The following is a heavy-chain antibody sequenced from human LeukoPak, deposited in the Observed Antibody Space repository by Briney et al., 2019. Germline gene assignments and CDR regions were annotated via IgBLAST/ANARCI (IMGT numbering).Heavy chain of an antibody. V-gene: IGHV3-33*08. CDR3: ARADNGSGSYAFDI. CDR2: IWHGQKKE. J-gene: IGHJ3*02. D-gene: IGHD3-10*01. Sequence: GTSLRLSCAASGFTFSKYGMHWVGQAPGKGLEWVAVIWHGQKKEYYADSVKGRFTISRDNSKNTLDLQMRSLRAEDTAVYYCARADNGSGSYAFDIWGQGTRVTVSS. CDR1: GFTFSKYG.